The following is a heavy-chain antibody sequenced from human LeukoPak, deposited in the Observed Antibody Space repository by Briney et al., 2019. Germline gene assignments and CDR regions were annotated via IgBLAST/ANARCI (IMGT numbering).Heavy chain of an antibody. CDR1: GVSISSNSYY. V-gene: IGHV4-39*01. J-gene: IGHJ4*02. D-gene: IGHD6-6*01. CDR3: ARHPFAAHHRVDY. Sequence: SETLSLTCTVSGVSISSNSYYWGWIRQPPGKELEWVGSMSYGGSTYYNPFLKSRVTMSVDTSKNQFSLKLTSVTAADTAVYHCARHPFAAHHRVDYWGQGTLVTVSS. CDR2: MSYGGST.